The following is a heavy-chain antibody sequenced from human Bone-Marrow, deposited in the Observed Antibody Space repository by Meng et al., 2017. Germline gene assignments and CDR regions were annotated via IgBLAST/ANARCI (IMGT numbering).Heavy chain of an antibody. Sequence: GQRTAAGQGLGKPLQTLSLTCNVSGGSISSGVYYWSWIRQHPGKGLEWIGYIYYSGSTYYNTSLKSRVTISVDTSKNQFSLKLSSVTAADTAVYYCARGPLSAAGTMGYFQHWGQGTLVTVSS. CDR1: GGSISSGVYY. J-gene: IGHJ1*01. CDR3: ARGPLSAAGTMGYFQH. D-gene: IGHD6-13*01. V-gene: IGHV4-31*03. CDR2: IYYSGST.